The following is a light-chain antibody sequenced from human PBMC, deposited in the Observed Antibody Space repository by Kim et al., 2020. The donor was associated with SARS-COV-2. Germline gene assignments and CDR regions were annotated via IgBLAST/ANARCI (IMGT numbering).Light chain of an antibody. CDR3: QQDGSSPCT. CDR1: QSVSSSY. CDR2: GAS. V-gene: IGKV3-20*01. Sequence: EIVLTQSPGTLSLSPGERATLSCRASQSVSSSYLAWYQQKPGQAPRLLIYGASSRATGIPDRFSGSGSGTDFTLTISRLEPEDFAVYYCQQDGSSPCTFGQGTKLE. J-gene: IGKJ2*02.